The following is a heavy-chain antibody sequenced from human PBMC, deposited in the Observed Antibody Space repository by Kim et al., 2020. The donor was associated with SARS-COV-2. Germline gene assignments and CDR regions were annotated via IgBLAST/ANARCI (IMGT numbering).Heavy chain of an antibody. CDR2: ISYDGSNK. CDR3: AREHAPTPLRGVAGMDV. J-gene: IGHJ6*01. Sequence: GGSLRLSCAASGFTFSSYAMHWVRQAPGKGLEWVAVISYDGSNKYYADSVKGRFTISRDNSKNTLYLQMNSLRAEDTAVYYCAREHAPTPLRGVAGMDV. V-gene: IGHV3-30-3*01. CDR1: GFTFSSYA. D-gene: IGHD3-10*01.